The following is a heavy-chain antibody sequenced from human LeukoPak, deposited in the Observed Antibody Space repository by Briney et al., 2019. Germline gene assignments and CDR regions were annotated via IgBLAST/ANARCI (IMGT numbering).Heavy chain of an antibody. Sequence: VASVKVSCKVSGYTLTELSMHWVRQAPGQGLEWMGIINPSGGSTSYAQKFQGRVTMTRDTSTSTVYMELSSLRSEDTAVYYCARDRAMVMGDSGYWGQGTLVTVSS. D-gene: IGHD5-18*01. CDR1: GYTLTELS. V-gene: IGHV1-46*01. CDR3: ARDRAMVMGDSGY. J-gene: IGHJ4*02. CDR2: INPSGGST.